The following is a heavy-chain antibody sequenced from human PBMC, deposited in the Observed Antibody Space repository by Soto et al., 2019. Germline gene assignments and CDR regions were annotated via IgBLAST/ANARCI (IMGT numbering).Heavy chain of an antibody. CDR3: ARIPRIGAARGSYYYYGMDV. D-gene: IGHD6-6*01. V-gene: IGHV5-51*01. Sequence: GESLKISCKGSGYSFTSYWIGWVRQMPGKGLEWMGIIYPGDSDTRYSPSFQGQVTISADKSISTAYLQWSSLKASDTAMYYYARIPRIGAARGSYYYYGMDVWGQGTTVTVSS. CDR1: GYSFTSYW. CDR2: IYPGDSDT. J-gene: IGHJ6*02.